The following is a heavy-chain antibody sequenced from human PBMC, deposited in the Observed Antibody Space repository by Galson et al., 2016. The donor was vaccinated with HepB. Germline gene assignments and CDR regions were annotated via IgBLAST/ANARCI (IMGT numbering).Heavy chain of an antibody. Sequence: SVKVSCKASGYTFTGYYMHWVRQVPGQGLEWLGMVDPNTGNTRYSPNFRGRVTMTRDTSTRTVYVDLSSLTSGDTAVYFCARELPGTCYFDYWGQGILVTVSS. CDR3: ARELPGTCYFDY. V-gene: IGHV1-46*01. CDR1: GYTFTGYY. D-gene: IGHD2-2*01. CDR2: VDPNTGNT. J-gene: IGHJ4*02.